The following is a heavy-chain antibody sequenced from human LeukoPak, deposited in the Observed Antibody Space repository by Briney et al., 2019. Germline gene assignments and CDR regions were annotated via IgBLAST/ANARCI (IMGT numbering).Heavy chain of an antibody. CDR3: ARGLRIMVRGVTHYYFDY. CDR2: ISYDGSNK. Sequence: GGSLRLSCAASGFTFSSYAMHWVRQAPGKGLEWVAVISYDGSNKYYADSVKGRFTISRDNSKNTLYLQMNSLRAEDTAVYYCARGLRIMVRGVTHYYFDYWGQGTLVTVSS. J-gene: IGHJ4*02. V-gene: IGHV3-30-3*01. CDR1: GFTFSSYA. D-gene: IGHD3-10*01.